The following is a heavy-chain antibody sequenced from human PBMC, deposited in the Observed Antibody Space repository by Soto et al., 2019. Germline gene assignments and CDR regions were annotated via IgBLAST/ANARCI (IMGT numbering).Heavy chain of an antibody. V-gene: IGHV3-21*01. D-gene: IGHD3-9*01. Sequence: GGSLRLSCVASGFMFTRSTMNWVRQAAGKGLEWVSSITSASDYIFYADSVKGRFTISRDNAKNSLYLQMNSLRAEDTAVYCCARVGTGSSTPLDIWGQGTMVTVSS. J-gene: IGHJ3*02. CDR2: ITSASDYI. CDR3: ARVGTGSSTPLDI. CDR1: GFMFTRST.